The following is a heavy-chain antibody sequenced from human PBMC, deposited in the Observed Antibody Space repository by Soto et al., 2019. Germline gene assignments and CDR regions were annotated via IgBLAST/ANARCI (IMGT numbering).Heavy chain of an antibody. J-gene: IGHJ4*02. CDR2: ISSSSSYT. CDR1: GFTFSDYY. V-gene: IGHV3-11*03. CDR3: ARRRGPDSSGYYYIFQYYFDY. D-gene: IGHD3-22*01. Sequence: PGGSLRLSCAASGFTFSDYYMSWIRQAPGKGLEWVSYISSSSSYTNYADSVKGRFTISRDNAKNSLYLQMNSLRAEDTAVYYCARRRGPDSSGYYYIFQYYFDYWGQGTLVTVSS.